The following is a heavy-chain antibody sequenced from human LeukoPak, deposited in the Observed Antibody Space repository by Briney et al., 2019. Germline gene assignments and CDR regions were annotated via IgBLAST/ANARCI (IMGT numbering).Heavy chain of an antibody. CDR2: ISGSGGST. Sequence: PGGSLRLSCAASGFTFSSYAMSWVRQAPGKGLEWVSAISGSGGSTYYADCVKGRFTISRDNSKNTLYLQMNSLRAEDTAVYYCAKDPGGLWLLKTVNYYFDYWGQGTLVTVSS. V-gene: IGHV3-23*01. D-gene: IGHD5-18*01. J-gene: IGHJ4*02. CDR3: AKDPGGLWLLKTVNYYFDY. CDR1: GFTFSSYA.